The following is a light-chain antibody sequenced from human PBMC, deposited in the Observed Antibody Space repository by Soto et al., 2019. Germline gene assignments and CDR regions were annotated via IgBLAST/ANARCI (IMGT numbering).Light chain of an antibody. J-gene: IGKJ5*01. CDR1: QGISTS. CDR3: QQLNSYSSIT. V-gene: IGKV1-9*01. CDR2: GAS. Sequence: DIQLTQSPSFLFASVGDRVTITCRASQGISTSLAWYQQNPGKAPNLLISGASTLQSGGPSRFSGSRAGTAVTLTISSLQPEDLAAYHCQQLNSYSSITFGQGTRLEIK.